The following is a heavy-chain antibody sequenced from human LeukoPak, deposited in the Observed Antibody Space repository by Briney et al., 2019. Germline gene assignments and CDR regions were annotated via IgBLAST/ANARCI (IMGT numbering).Heavy chain of an antibody. Sequence: GAALKISYKAAGSSFTSYWSGWGRAMREKGLGWRGIIYHSDSDTRYSPSFQGQVTISADKSISTAYLQWSSLKASDTAMYYCARHNPSYKYCSGGSCLMDVWGKGTTVTVSS. J-gene: IGHJ6*03. D-gene: IGHD2-15*01. CDR1: GSSFTSYW. CDR3: ARHNPSYKYCSGGSCLMDV. CDR2: IYHSDSDT. V-gene: IGHV5-51*01.